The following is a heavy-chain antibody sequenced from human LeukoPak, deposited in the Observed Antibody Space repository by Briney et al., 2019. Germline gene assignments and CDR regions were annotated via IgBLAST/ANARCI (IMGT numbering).Heavy chain of an antibody. Sequence: PGGSLGPPFQRLESTSSIIAIPWSGRAQGKGLEGGPFFRYDGSNKYYADSVKGRFTISRENSKNALYLQMNSLRAEDTAVYYCAKDLWGTVVAGTIDYWGQGTLVTVSS. CDR3: AKDLWGTVVAGTIDY. V-gene: IGHV3-30*02. J-gene: IGHJ4*02. CDR1: ESTSSIIA. CDR2: FRYDGSNK. D-gene: IGHD6-19*01.